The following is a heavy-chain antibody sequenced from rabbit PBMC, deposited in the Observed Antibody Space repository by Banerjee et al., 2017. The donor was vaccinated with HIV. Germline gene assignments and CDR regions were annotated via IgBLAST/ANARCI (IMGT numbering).Heavy chain of an antibody. CDR2: ITYGGSA. D-gene: IGHD4-1*01. CDR1: GFDFSSYG. CDR3: ARDLAGVIGWNFNL. Sequence: QEQLVESGGGLVQPGGSLKLSCKASGFDFSSYGVSWVRQAPGKGLEWIGYITYGGSAYYASWVKGRFTISRDNAQNTVFLQMTSLTAADTATYFCARDLAGVIGWNFNLWGPGTLVTVS. J-gene: IGHJ4*01. V-gene: IGHV1S47*01.